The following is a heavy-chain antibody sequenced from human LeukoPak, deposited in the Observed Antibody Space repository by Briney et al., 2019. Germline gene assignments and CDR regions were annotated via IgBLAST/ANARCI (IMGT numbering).Heavy chain of an antibody. V-gene: IGHV3-30*18. CDR3: AKEGYYYYGMDV. CDR1: GFTFSSYG. Sequence: GGSLRLSCAASGFTFSSYGMHWVRQAPGKGLEWVAVISYDGSNKYYADSVKGRFTISRDSSKNTLYLQMNSLRAEDTAVYYCAKEGYYYYGMDVWGQGTTVTVSS. CDR2: ISYDGSNK. J-gene: IGHJ6*02.